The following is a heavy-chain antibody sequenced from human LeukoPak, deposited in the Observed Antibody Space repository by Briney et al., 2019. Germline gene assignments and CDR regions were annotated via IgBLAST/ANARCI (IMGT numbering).Heavy chain of an antibody. Sequence: NPSETLSLTCTVSGGSISSSSYYWGWIRQAPGKGLEWIGEINHSGTTNYNPSLKNRVTISVDTSKNQFSLKLASVTAADTAMYYCARLQYCSTTSCYYPFDPWGQGTLVTVSS. CDR2: INHSGTT. J-gene: IGHJ5*02. CDR1: GGSISSSSYY. V-gene: IGHV4-39*07. D-gene: IGHD2-2*01. CDR3: ARLQYCSTTSCYYPFDP.